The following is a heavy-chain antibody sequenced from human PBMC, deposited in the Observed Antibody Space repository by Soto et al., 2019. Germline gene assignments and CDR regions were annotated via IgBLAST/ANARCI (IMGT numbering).Heavy chain of an antibody. CDR2: IYSSGTT. D-gene: IGHD1-20*01. J-gene: IGHJ4*02. Sequence: HPGGSLRLSCTPSGFIVSHNYMSWVRQAPGTGLEWVSVIYSSGTTYYADSVKGRFTISRDDSKNTLYLQMNSLRAEDTAVYYCARGITGTTFDYWGQGTLVTVSS. CDR1: GFIVSHNY. V-gene: IGHV3-53*01. CDR3: ARGITGTTFDY.